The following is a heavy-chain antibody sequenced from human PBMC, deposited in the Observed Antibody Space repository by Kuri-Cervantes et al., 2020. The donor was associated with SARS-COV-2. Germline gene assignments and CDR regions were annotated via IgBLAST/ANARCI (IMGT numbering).Heavy chain of an antibody. CDR1: GFIFSDYY. J-gene: IGHJ4*02. D-gene: IGHD1-1*01. V-gene: IGHV3-11*01. CDR2: ISSSGTTI. Sequence: GGSLRLSCAASGFIFSDYYMSWIRQAPGKGLEWVSSISSSGTTIYYADSVKGRFTISRDNAKNSLYLQMNILRAEDTAVYYCARNSITTTGGFDYWGQGTLVTVSS. CDR3: ARNSITTTGGFDY.